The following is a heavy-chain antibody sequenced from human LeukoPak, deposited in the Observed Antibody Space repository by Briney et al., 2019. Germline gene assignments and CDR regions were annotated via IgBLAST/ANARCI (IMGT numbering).Heavy chain of an antibody. CDR3: ARGEGMGPYYDSSGYFLDV. CDR2: INPKNGGT. CDR1: GYTFTGYY. J-gene: IGHJ6*02. D-gene: IGHD3-22*01. Sequence: ASVKVSCKASGYTFTGYYIHWVRQAPGQGLEWMGWINPKNGGTDYAQKFQGRVTMTRDTSISTAYMGLSRLRSDDTAVYFCARGEGMGPYYDSSGYFLDVWGQGTTVTVSS. V-gene: IGHV1-2*02.